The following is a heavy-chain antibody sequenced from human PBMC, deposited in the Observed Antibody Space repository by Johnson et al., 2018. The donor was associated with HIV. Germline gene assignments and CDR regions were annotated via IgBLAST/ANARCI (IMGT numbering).Heavy chain of an antibody. CDR2: ISSSGTTV. CDR1: GFTFSDYY. CDR3: ARDLGYWDAFDI. V-gene: IGHV3-11*04. Sequence: QVQLVESGGGLVKPGGSLRLSCAASGFTFSDYYMSWIRQTPGKGLEWVSYISSSGTTVYSADSVKDRFSISRDNAKHSLYLQMNSLRAEDTAVYYCARDLGYWDAFDIWGQGTMVTVSS. D-gene: IGHD3-22*01. J-gene: IGHJ3*02.